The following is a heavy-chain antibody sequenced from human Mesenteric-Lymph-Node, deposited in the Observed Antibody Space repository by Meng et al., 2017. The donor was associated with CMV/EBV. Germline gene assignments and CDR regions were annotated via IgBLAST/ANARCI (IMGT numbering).Heavy chain of an antibody. CDR1: GFTFSSYA. V-gene: IGHV3-30-3*01. CDR3: ARDGYDGSSWSRGYYFDY. CDR2: ISKDGSNK. D-gene: IGHD6-13*01. Sequence: GESLKISCAASGFTFSSYAIHWVRQAPGKGLEWVAVISKDGSNKNFPDSVKGRFTISRDNSKNTLLLQMNSLRTEDTAVYYCARDGYDGSSWSRGYYFDYWGQGTLVTVSS. J-gene: IGHJ4*02.